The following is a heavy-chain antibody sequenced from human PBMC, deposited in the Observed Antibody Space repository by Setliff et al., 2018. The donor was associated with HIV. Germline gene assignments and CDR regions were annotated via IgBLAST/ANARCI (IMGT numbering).Heavy chain of an antibody. Sequence: PSETLSLTCAVYGGSFSGYHWTWIRQPPGKGLEWIGEINHSGGANYNPSLKRRVTMSVDTSKNQISLRLTSVTAADTAVYYCARGYGGGYYFDYWGQGTLVTVS. D-gene: IGHD2-15*01. CDR2: INHSGGA. J-gene: IGHJ4*02. CDR1: GGSFSGYH. CDR3: ARGYGGGYYFDY. V-gene: IGHV4-34*01.